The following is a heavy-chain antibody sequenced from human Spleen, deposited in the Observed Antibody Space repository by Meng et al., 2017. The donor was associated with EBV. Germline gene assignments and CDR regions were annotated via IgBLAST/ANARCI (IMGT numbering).Heavy chain of an antibody. CDR3: AAGWLWLANSWFFDS. CDR1: GGPLNSYT. J-gene: IGHJ4*02. V-gene: IGHV1-69*18. CDR2: IIPLSGPS. Sequence: QVQQVQSAAEGKKPGSTVKDTIKTSGGPLNSYTVPWVRLAPGQGLEWVGRIIPLSGPSNSAQALQDRVTIVADESTRTTYMELSSLRSDDTGVYYCAAGWLWLANSWFFDSWGQGTLVTVSS. D-gene: IGHD6-19*01.